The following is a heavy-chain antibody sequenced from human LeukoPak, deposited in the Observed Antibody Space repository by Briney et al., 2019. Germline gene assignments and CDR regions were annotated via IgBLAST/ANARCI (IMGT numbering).Heavy chain of an antibody. J-gene: IGHJ4*02. CDR1: GGSIRSYY. D-gene: IGHD3-3*01. CDR3: ARPCWGGYFDY. V-gene: IGHV4-59*08. Sequence: SGPLSLPCSVPGGSIRSYYWSWSRQPPGKGLEGIGNIYYSGSTNYNPSLKSRVTISVDTSKNQFSLKLRSVTAADTSVYYWARPCWGGYFDYWGQGTLVTVSS. CDR2: IYYSGST.